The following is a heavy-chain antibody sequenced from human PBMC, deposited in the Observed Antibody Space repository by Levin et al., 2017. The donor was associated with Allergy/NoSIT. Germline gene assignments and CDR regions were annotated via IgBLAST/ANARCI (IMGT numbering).Heavy chain of an antibody. D-gene: IGHD5-12*01. J-gene: IGHJ3*02. CDR1: GFTFSDYG. Sequence: GESLKISCAASGFTFSDYGMHWVRQAPGKGLEWVAVIWYDGNIKYHADSVKDRFTISRDNFKNTLYLQMNSLRAEDTAVYYCARDHRYGGYTFDIWGQGTMVTVSS. V-gene: IGHV3-33*01. CDR2: IWYDGNIK. CDR3: ARDHRYGGYTFDI.